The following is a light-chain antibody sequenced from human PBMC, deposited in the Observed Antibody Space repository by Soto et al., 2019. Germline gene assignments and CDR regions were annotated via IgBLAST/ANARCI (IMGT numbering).Light chain of an antibody. Sequence: EIVMTQSPATLSVSPGERATLSCRASQSVSSNLAWYQQKPGQAPRLLIYGASTRATGIPARFSGSGSGTEFALTISILQSEDFAVYYCQQYNNWPGTFGQVTKVEIK. J-gene: IGKJ1*01. CDR3: QQYNNWPGT. CDR1: QSVSSN. V-gene: IGKV3-15*01. CDR2: GAS.